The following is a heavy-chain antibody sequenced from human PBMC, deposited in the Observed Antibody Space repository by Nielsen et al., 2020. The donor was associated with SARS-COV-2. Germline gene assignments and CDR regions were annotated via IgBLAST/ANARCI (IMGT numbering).Heavy chain of an antibody. V-gene: IGHV1-2*02. CDR3: ASSNCSSTSCYRLYYGMDV. CDR2: INPNSGGT. Sequence: WVRQALGQGLEWMGWINPNSGGTNYAQKFQGRVTMTRDTSISTAYMELSRLRSDDTAVYYCASSNCSSTSCYRLYYGMDVWGQGTTVTVSS. J-gene: IGHJ6*02. D-gene: IGHD2-2*01.